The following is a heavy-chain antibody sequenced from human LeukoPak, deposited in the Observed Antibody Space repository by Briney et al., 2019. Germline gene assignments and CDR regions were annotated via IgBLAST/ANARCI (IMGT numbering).Heavy chain of an antibody. CDR3: ARDRGIVGTTGYYYMDV. CDR1: GFTLSSYD. J-gene: IGHJ6*03. CDR2: TSSSSSTI. D-gene: IGHD1-26*01. Sequence: PGGSLRLSCAASGFTLSSYDINWVRQAPGRGLEWVSFTSSSSSTIYYAESVKGRFTISRDNAKNSLYLQMNSLRAEDTAVYYCARDRGIVGTTGYYYMDVWGKGTTVTVSS. V-gene: IGHV3-48*04.